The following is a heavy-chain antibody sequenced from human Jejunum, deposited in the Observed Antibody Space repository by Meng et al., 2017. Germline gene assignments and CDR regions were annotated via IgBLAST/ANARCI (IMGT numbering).Heavy chain of an antibody. CDR2: IYSNGNT. V-gene: IGHV3-53*04. D-gene: IGHD2-21*02. Sequence: GGSLRLSCAASGITVSNNYMSWVRQAPGKGLEWVSVIYSNGNTYYTDSVKGRFTISRHNSKNTLYLQMNSLRAEDTAMYYCARGTYCGGDCYSDWGQGTLVTVSS. J-gene: IGHJ4*02. CDR1: GITVSNNY. CDR3: ARGTYCGGDCYSD.